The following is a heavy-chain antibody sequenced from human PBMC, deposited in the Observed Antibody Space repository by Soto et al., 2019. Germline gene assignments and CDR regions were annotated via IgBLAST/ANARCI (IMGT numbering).Heavy chain of an antibody. CDR2: ISYDGSNK. J-gene: IGHJ1*01. CDR3: GSPSEVERARRLHS. D-gene: IGHD2-15*01. CDR1: GFTFSSYA. V-gene: IGHV3-30-3*01. Sequence: SMILSCAASGFTFSSYAMHWVRQAPGKGLEWVAVISYDGSNKYYADSVKGRFTISRDNSKNTLYPQMNSLRAEDTAGYYCGSPSEVERARRLHSRGQGTPVTVCS.